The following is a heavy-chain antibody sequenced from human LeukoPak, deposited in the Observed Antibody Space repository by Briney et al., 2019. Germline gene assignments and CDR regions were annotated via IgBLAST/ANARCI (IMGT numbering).Heavy chain of an antibody. J-gene: IGHJ4*02. Sequence: ASVKVSRKVSGYTLTELSMHWVRQAGGKGLEWMGGFDPEDGEKIYAQKFQGRVTITDDTSTDKANMELSSLRSGDTAVYYCATDSGTYNDGPIGYWGQGTLVTVSS. D-gene: IGHD1-14*01. CDR1: GYTLTELS. CDR2: FDPEDGEK. CDR3: ATDSGTYNDGPIGY. V-gene: IGHV1-24*01.